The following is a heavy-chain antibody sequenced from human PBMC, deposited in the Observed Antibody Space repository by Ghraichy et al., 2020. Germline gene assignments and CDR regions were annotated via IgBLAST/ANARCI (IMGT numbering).Heavy chain of an antibody. V-gene: IGHV3-53*01. CDR2: FYPGGST. CDR1: GFSVSDNH. CDR3: ARGDRGVYNYY. D-gene: IGHD5-24*01. Sequence: GGSLRLSCAASGFSVSDNHMSWVRQTPGKGLEWVSVFYPGGSTYYTDSVRGRFTITTDTSTNTLYLQMTNLRAEDTAVYHCARGDRGVYNYYWGQGTLVTVSS. J-gene: IGHJ4*01.